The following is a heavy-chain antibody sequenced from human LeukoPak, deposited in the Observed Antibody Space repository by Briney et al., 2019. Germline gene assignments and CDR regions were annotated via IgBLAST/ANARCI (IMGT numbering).Heavy chain of an antibody. Sequence: GGSLRLSCAASGFTFSSYGMHWVRQAPGKGLEWVAVIWYDGSNKYYADSVKGRLTISRDNSKNTLYLQMNSLRAEDTAVYYCARDGTPYDSSGYYYLWGQGTLVTVSS. CDR3: ARDGTPYDSSGYYYL. CDR1: GFTFSSYG. D-gene: IGHD3-22*01. CDR2: IWYDGSNK. V-gene: IGHV3-33*01. J-gene: IGHJ4*02.